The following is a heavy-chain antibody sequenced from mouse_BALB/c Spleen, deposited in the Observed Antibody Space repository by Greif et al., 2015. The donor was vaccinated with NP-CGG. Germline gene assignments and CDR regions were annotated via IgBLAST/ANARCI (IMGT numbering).Heavy chain of an antibody. CDR2: ISSGGSYT. CDR3: ARKAYGNFPFAY. J-gene: IGHJ3*01. V-gene: IGHV5-6*01. D-gene: IGHD2-1*01. Sequence: EVQLQQSGGDLVKPGGSLKLSCAASGFTFSSYGMSWVRQTPDKRLEWVATISSGGSYTYYPDSVKGRFTISRDNAKNTLYLQMSSLKSEDTAMYYCARKAYGNFPFAYWGQGTLVTVSA. CDR1: GFTFSSYG.